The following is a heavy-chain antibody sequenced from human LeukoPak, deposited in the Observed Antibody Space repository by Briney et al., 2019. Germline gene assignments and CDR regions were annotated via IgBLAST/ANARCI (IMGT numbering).Heavy chain of an antibody. D-gene: IGHD3-10*01. CDR3: ARYGSGRSYYYYMDV. CDR1: GYTFTSYG. J-gene: IGHJ6*03. V-gene: IGHV1-18*01. CDR2: ISAYNGNT. Sequence: ASVKVSCKASGYTFTSYGISWVRQAPGQGLEWMGWISAYNGNTNYAQKLQGRVTMTTDTSTSTAYMELRSLRSDDTAVYYCARYGSGRSYYYYMDVWGKGTTVTISS.